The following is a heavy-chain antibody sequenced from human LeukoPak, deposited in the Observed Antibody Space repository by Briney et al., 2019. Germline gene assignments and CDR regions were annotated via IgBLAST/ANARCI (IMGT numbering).Heavy chain of an antibody. CDR3: ARSLARSYTSYYAMDV. CDR1: GGSISTYY. CDR2: IYYSGST. D-gene: IGHD1-26*01. J-gene: IGHJ6*02. Sequence: PSETLSLTCTVSGGSISTYYWTWIRQPPGKGLEWIGYIYYSGSTNYNPSLKSRVTISLDTSKNQFSLRLTSMTAADTAVYYCARSLARSYTSYYAMDVWGQGTTVIVSS. V-gene: IGHV4-59*01.